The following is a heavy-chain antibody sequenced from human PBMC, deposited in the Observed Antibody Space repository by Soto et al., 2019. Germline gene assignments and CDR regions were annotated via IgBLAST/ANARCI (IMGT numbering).Heavy chain of an antibody. D-gene: IGHD6-19*01. Sequence: GASVKVSCKASGGTFSSYTISWVRQAPGQGLEWMGRSIPILGIANYAQKFQGRVTITADKSTSTAYMELSSLRSEDTAVYYCAIDRSSSGCLFDYWRQGGLVTV. CDR1: GGTFSSYT. J-gene: IGHJ4*02. CDR3: AIDRSSSGCLFDY. CDR2: SIPILGIA. V-gene: IGHV1-69*02.